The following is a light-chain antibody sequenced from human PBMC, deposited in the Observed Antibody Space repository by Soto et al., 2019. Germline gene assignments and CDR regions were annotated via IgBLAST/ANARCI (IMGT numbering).Light chain of an antibody. CDR2: DAS. J-gene: IGKJ4*01. Sequence: AIQLTQSPSSLSASVGDRVTMTCRASQAISSAVAWYQQKPGKAPKVLIYDASSLQSGVPSRFSGSGSWTDFTLTISSLLPEDFATYYWQHFYGFPLTFGGGTRVEIK. CDR3: QHFYGFPLT. CDR1: QAISSA. V-gene: IGKV1-13*02.